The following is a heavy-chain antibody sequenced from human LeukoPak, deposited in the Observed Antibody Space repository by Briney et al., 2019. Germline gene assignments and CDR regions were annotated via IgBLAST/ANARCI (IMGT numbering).Heavy chain of an antibody. J-gene: IGHJ4*02. CDR2: ISGSGGST. CDR1: GFTFSSYA. D-gene: IGHD2-2*01. V-gene: IGHV3-23*01. CDR3: AKGLKYCSSTSCPVPFDY. Sequence: GGSLRLSCAASGFTFSSYAMSWVRQAPGKGLEWVSAISGSGGSTYYADSVKGRFTISRDNSKNTLYLQMNSLRAEDTAVYYCAKGLKYCSSTSCPVPFDYWGQGTLVTVS.